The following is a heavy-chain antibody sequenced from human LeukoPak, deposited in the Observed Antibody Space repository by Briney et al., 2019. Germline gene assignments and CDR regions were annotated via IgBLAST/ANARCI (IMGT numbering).Heavy chain of an antibody. CDR3: ARGIAVADPFGY. V-gene: IGHV4-59*08. CDR1: GGSISSYY. CDR2: IYYSGST. J-gene: IGHJ4*02. Sequence: SETLSLTCTVSGGSISSYYWSWIRQPPGKGLEWIGYIYYSGSTNYNPSLKSRVTISADTSKNQFSLKLSSVTAADAAVYYCARGIAVADPFGYWGQGALVTVSS. D-gene: IGHD6-19*01.